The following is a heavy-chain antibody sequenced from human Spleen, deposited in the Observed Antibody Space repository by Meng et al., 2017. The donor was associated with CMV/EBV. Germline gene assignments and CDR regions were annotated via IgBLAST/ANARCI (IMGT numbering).Heavy chain of an antibody. V-gene: IGHV3-7*01. CDR2: IKQDGSEK. Sequence: GGSLRLSCAASGFTFSNAWMSWVRKAPGKGLEWVASIKQDGSEKYFVDSVKGRFTISRDNAKNSLYLQINSLRAEDTAVYYCARYRYSSSPFDYWGQGTLVTVSS. J-gene: IGHJ4*02. CDR1: GFTFSNAW. D-gene: IGHD6-6*01. CDR3: ARYRYSSSPFDY.